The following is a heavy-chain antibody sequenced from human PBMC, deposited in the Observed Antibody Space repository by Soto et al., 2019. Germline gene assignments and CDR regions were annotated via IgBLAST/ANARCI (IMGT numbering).Heavy chain of an antibody. D-gene: IGHD2-2*01. CDR3: AKDIVPDATSEQYYYYYGMDV. CDR2: ISGSGGST. V-gene: IGHV3-23*01. J-gene: IGHJ6*02. CDR1: GFTFSSYA. Sequence: GSLILACTASGFTFSSYAMSWVRQAPGKGLEWVSAISGSGGSTYYADSVKGRFTISRDNSKNTLYLQMNSLRAEDTAVYYCAKDIVPDATSEQYYYYYGMDVWGQGTKVTVYS.